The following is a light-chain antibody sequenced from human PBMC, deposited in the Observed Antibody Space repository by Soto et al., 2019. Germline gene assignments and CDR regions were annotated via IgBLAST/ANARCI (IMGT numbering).Light chain of an antibody. CDR2: KAS. CDR1: QSISSW. J-gene: IGKJ1*01. CDR3: QHYNIYSET. V-gene: IGKV1-5*03. Sequence: IQMTQSPSTLSASVGDRVTITCRASQSISSWLAWYQQKPGKAPKILIYKASILESGVPSRFSGSGSGTEFTLTISSLQPDDFATYYCQHYNIYSETFGQGTKVEVK.